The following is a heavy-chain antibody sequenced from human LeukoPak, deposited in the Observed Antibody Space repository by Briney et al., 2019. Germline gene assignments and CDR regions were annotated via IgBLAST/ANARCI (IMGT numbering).Heavy chain of an antibody. Sequence: GASVKVSCEASGYTFTSYYMHWVRQAPGQGLEWMGIINPGGGSTSYAQKFQGRATMTRDMSTSTVYMELSSLTSEDTAVYYCARAAKITYSYDSSSDHYDYWGQGTLVTVSS. D-gene: IGHD3-22*01. CDR2: INPGGGST. CDR3: ARAAKITYSYDSSSDHYDY. J-gene: IGHJ4*02. V-gene: IGHV1-46*01. CDR1: GYTFTSYY.